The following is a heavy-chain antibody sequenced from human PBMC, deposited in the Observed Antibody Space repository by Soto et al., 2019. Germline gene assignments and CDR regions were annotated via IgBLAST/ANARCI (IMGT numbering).Heavy chain of an antibody. CDR2: INPNSGGT. CDR1: GYTFTGYY. D-gene: IGHD3-22*01. V-gene: IGHV1-2*02. CDR3: ARDKGYSYYYGMDV. J-gene: IGHJ6*02. Sequence: SVKVSCKASGYTFTGYYMHWVRQAPGQGLEWMGWINPNSGGTNYAQKFQGRVTMTRDTSISTAYMELSRLRSDDTAVYYCARDKGYSYYYGMDVWGQGTTVTVSS.